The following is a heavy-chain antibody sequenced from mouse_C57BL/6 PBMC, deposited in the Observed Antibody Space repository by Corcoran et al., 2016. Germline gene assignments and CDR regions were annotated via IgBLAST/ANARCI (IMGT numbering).Heavy chain of an antibody. CDR1: GYTFTDYY. Sequence: EVQLQQSGPELVKPGASVKISCKASGYTFTDYYMNWVKQSHGKSLEWIGDINPNNGGTSYNQKFKGKATLTVDKSSSTAYMELRSLTSEDSAVYYCARSNYYGPCAYWGQGTLVTVSA. CDR3: ARSNYYGPCAY. V-gene: IGHV1-26*01. J-gene: IGHJ3*01. CDR2: INPNNGGT. D-gene: IGHD1-1*01.